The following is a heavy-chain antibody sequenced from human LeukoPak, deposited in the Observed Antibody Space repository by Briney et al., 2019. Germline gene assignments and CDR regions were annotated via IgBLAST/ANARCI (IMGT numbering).Heavy chain of an antibody. J-gene: IGHJ4*02. D-gene: IGHD2-2*01. Sequence: AGSLRLSCAASGFIFSRYAMGFVRRPPGKLMEWGSAVNDAFVPSKPECAKAGFPIPRDNARNTLYLQRTSVRAEDTAVYYCARGNSGHFTGDTCYALDYWGQGTRVIVSS. CDR1: GFIFSRYA. CDR3: ARGNSGHFTGDTCYALDY. V-gene: IGHV3-23*01. CDR2: VNDAFVP.